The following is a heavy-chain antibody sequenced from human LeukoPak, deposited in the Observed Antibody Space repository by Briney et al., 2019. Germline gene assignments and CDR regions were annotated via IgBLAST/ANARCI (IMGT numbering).Heavy chain of an antibody. CDR2: IYSGGST. D-gene: IGHD4-17*01. Sequence: GGSLRLSCAASGFTVSSNYMSWVRQAPGKGLEWVSVIYSGGSTYYADSVKGRFTISRDNSKNTLYLQMNSLRAEDTAVYYCARDQHGDYPYYYYGMDVWGQGTTVTVSS. CDR3: ARDQHGDYPYYYYGMDV. J-gene: IGHJ6*02. V-gene: IGHV3-53*01. CDR1: GFTVSSNY.